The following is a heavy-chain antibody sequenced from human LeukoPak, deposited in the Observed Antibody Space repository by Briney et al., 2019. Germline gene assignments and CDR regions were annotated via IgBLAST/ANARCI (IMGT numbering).Heavy chain of an antibody. J-gene: IGHJ3*02. V-gene: IGHV3-21*01. CDR2: ISSSSSYI. CDR3: ARDSNDYYYDSSGYYEPVAFDI. Sequence: GGSLRLSCAASGFTFSSYSMNWVRRAPGKGLEWVSSISSSSSYIYYADSVKGRFTISRDNAKNSLYLQMNSLRAEDTAVYYCARDSNDYYYDSSGYYEPVAFDIWGQGTMVTVSS. D-gene: IGHD3-22*01. CDR1: GFTFSSYS.